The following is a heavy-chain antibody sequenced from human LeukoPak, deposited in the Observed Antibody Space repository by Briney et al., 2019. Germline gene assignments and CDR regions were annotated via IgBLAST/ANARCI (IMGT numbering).Heavy chain of an antibody. Sequence: GGSLRLSCAASGFTFSSYEVNWVRQAPGKGLEWVSYISTSGSTKYYADSVKGRFTISRDNAKNSVYLQMNSLRAEDTAVYYCARRGYDPWDLDYWGQGTLVTVSS. D-gene: IGHD5-12*01. CDR3: ARRGYDPWDLDY. CDR2: ISTSGSTK. V-gene: IGHV3-48*03. CDR1: GFTFSSYE. J-gene: IGHJ4*02.